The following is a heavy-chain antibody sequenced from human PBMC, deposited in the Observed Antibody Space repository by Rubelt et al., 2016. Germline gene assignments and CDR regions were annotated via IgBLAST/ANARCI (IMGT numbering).Heavy chain of an antibody. Sequence: QVQLQESGPGLVKPSETLSLTCTVSGGSIISYYWSWIRPSPGKGLEWIDYIFYTAYTIYNPSLKSRVDISVDTSKHQFSLKLTAVTAADTAVYYCARHYNWDYDAVGDMGVWGQGTTVTVSS. D-gene: IGHD1-7*01. J-gene: IGHJ6*02. V-gene: IGHV4-59*08. CDR2: IFYTAYT. CDR1: GGSIISYY. CDR3: ARHYNWDYDAVGDMGV.